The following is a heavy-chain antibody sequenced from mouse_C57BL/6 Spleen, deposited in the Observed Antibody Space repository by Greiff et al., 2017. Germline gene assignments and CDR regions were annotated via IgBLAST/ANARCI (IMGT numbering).Heavy chain of an antibody. CDR2: IWGVGST. CDR1: GFSLTSYG. J-gene: IGHJ3*01. D-gene: IGHD2-4*01. CDR3: ASDWNYEGFAY. Sequence: QVQLKESGPGLVAPSQSLSITCTVSGFSLTSYGVDWVRQSPGKGLEWLGVIWGVGSTNYNSAHKSRLSISKDNSKSQVFLKMNSLQTDDTAMYCGASDWNYEGFAYWGQGTLVTVSA. V-gene: IGHV2-6*01.